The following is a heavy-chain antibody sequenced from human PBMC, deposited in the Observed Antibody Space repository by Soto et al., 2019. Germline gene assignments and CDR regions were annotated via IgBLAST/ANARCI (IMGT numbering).Heavy chain of an antibody. Sequence: QLQLQESGPGLVKPSETLSLTCTVSGGSISSSSYYWGWIRQPPGKGLEWIGSIYYSGSTYYNPSLKRRVTISVDTSKNQFSLKLSSVTAADTAVYYCARHIVGGSSSWYPGYWGQGTLVTVSS. CDR2: IYYSGST. D-gene: IGHD6-13*01. J-gene: IGHJ4*02. V-gene: IGHV4-39*01. CDR1: GGSISSSSYY. CDR3: ARHIVGGSSSWYPGY.